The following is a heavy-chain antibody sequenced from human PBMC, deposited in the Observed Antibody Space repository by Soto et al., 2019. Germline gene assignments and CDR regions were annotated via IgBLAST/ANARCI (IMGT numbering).Heavy chain of an antibody. D-gene: IGHD3-22*01. Sequence: QVQLVQSGAEVKKPGSSVKVSCTASGGSIGNFGISWVRQAPGQGLEWMGAIIPVFGTPNYAQKFQDRVTVNADESTTTVYMEVRSLTSEDTAVYYCARGDATKIVVTTYYAMDVWGQGTTVTVSS. J-gene: IGHJ6*02. CDR1: GGSIGNFG. V-gene: IGHV1-69*12. CDR2: IIPVFGTP. CDR3: ARGDATKIVVTTYYAMDV.